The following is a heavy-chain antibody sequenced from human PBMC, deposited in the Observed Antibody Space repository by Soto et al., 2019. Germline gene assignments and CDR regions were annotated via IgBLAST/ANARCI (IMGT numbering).Heavy chain of an antibody. V-gene: IGHV3-30-3*01. Sequence: QVQLVESGGGVVQPGRSLRLSCAASGFTFSSYAMHWVRQAPGKGLEWVAVISYDGSNKYYADSVKGRFTISRDNSKNSLYLQMNSLRAEDTAVYYCARGRQATGRGRGIGSSSGLDYWGQGNLVTVSS. CDR1: GFTFSSYA. CDR3: ARGRQATGRGRGIGSSSGLDY. CDR2: ISYDGSNK. J-gene: IGHJ4*02. D-gene: IGHD6-6*01.